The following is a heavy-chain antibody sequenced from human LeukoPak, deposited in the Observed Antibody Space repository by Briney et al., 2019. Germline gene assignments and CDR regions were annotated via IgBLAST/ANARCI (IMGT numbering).Heavy chain of an antibody. CDR1: GFTFSSYA. Sequence: PGGSLRLSCAASGFTFSSYAMHWVRQAPGKGLEWVAVISYDGSNKYYADSVKGRFTISRDNSKNTLYLQMNSLRAEDTAVYYCARDSLMIPRYYFDYWGQGTLVTVSS. J-gene: IGHJ4*02. V-gene: IGHV3-30-3*01. CDR3: ARDSLMIPRYYFDY. D-gene: IGHD3-22*01. CDR2: ISYDGSNK.